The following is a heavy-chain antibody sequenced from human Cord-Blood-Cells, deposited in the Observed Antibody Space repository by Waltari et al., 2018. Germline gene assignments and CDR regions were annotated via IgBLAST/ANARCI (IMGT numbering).Heavy chain of an antibody. Sequence: QVQLVESGGGVVQPGRSLRLSCAASGFTFSSYAMHWVRPAPGKGLEWVAVISYDGSNKYYADSVKGRFTISRDNSKNTLYLQMNSLRAEDTAVYYCARGRGAFDIWGQGTMVTVSS. CDR2: ISYDGSNK. D-gene: IGHD3-10*01. CDR1: GFTFSSYA. CDR3: ARGRGAFDI. V-gene: IGHV3-30-3*01. J-gene: IGHJ3*02.